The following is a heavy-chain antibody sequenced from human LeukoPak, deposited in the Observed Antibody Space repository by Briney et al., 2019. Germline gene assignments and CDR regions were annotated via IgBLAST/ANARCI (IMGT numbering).Heavy chain of an antibody. Sequence: ASVKVSCKASGYTFTSYDINWVRQATGQGLEWMGWMNPNSGNTGYAQKFQGRVTMTRNTSISTAYMELSSLRSEDTAVYYCARGPIAAAGTRRNWFDPWGQGTLVTVS. J-gene: IGHJ5*02. D-gene: IGHD6-13*01. CDR3: ARGPIAAAGTRRNWFDP. CDR2: MNPNSGNT. CDR1: GYTFTSYD. V-gene: IGHV1-8*01.